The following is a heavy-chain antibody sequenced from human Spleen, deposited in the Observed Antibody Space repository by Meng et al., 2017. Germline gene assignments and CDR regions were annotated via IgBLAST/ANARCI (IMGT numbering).Heavy chain of an antibody. CDR1: GGTLSSYA. CDR3: ARGQLFLEWYIDS. D-gene: IGHD3-3*01. CDR2: IIPMFGTA. V-gene: IGHV1-69*13. Sequence: SVKVSCKASGGTLSSYAISWVRQAPGQGLEWMGGIIPMFGTAHYAQKFQGRVTISADESTSTVYMELSSLRSEDTAVYYCARGQLFLEWYIDSWGQGTLVTVSS. J-gene: IGHJ4*02.